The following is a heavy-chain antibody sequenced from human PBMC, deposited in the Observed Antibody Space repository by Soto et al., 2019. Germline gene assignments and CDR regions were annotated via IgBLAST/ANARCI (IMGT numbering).Heavy chain of an antibody. CDR3: AKAQGVATINSNFDY. CDR1: GLSSRSHA. CDR2: ISGGGYTA. J-gene: IGHJ4*02. Sequence: EVQLLESGGGLVRPGGSLTLSCVVSGLSSRSHAMYWVRQAPGRGLEWVAGISGGGYTAYYPDSVRGRFIISRDNSKNTVYLQIDNMRVDATAVYYCAKAQGVATINSNFDYWGQGTLVTVAS. D-gene: IGHD5-12*01. V-gene: IGHV3-23*01.